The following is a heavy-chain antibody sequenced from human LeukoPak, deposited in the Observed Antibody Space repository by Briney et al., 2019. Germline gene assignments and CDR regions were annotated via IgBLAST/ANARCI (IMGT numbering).Heavy chain of an antibody. CDR1: GGSISPYF. J-gene: IGHJ5*02. D-gene: IGHD3-10*01. CDR2: ISYSGST. CDR3: ARDDYRGVTNFDP. Sequence: SETLSLTCTVSGGSISPYFWSWIRQPPGKGLEWIGYISYSGSTNYNPSLKSRVTISVDTSKNQFSLQLSSVTAADTAVYYCARDDYRGVTNFDPWGQGTLVTVS. V-gene: IGHV4-59*01.